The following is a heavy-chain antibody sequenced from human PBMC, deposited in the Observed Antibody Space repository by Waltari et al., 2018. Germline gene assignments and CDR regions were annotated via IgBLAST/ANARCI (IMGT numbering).Heavy chain of an antibody. J-gene: IGHJ4*02. CDR2: ISSSCSST. D-gene: IGHD6-13*01. CDR3: ARESGSSWSPLDY. Sequence: EVQLVESGGGLAQPGGSLRLSCVASGCTFSSYAMNWVRQAPGKGLEWVSYISSSCSSTIYADSARGRFTISRDNAKNSLYLQMNSLRAEDTAVYFCARESGSSWSPLDYWGQGTLVTVSS. CDR1: GCTFSSYA. V-gene: IGHV3-48*03.